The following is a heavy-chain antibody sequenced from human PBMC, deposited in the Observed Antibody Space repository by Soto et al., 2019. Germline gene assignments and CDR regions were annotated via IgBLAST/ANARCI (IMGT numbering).Heavy chain of an antibody. CDR1: GDSIRSGNHY. J-gene: IGHJ6*02. Sequence: SETLSLTCTVSGDSIRSGNHYWSWIRQPPGKGLEWIGYIYYSGSTYYSPSLKSRVTISVDTSKNQFSLKLNSVTAADTAVYYCARVDILTVYYATDVWGQGTAVTVSS. CDR2: IYYSGST. D-gene: IGHD3-9*01. CDR3: ARVDILTVYYATDV. V-gene: IGHV4-30-4*01.